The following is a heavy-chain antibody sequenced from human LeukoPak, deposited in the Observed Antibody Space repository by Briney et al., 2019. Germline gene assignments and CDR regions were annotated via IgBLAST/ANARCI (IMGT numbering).Heavy chain of an antibody. V-gene: IGHV1-8*03. CDR2: MNPNSGNT. J-gene: IGHJ6*03. CDR3: ARGTTVVTKNYYYYYYMDV. Sequence: ASVKVSCKASGYTFTSYDINWVRQATGQGLEWMGWMNPNSGNTGYAQKFQGRVTITRNTSISTAYMELSSLRSEDTAVYYCARGTTVVTKNYYYYYYMDVWGKGTTVTVSS. CDR1: GYTFTSYD. D-gene: IGHD4-23*01.